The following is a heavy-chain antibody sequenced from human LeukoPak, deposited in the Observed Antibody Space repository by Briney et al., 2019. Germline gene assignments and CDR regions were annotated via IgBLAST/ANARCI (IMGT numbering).Heavy chain of an antibody. CDR2: ISSSSTI. J-gene: IGHJ3*02. CDR3: AGRYDFWGGYHPLDAFDI. D-gene: IGHD3-3*01. V-gene: IGHV3-48*01. Sequence: QPGGSLRLSCAASGFTFSSYAMSWVRQAPGKGLEWVSYISSSSTIYYADSVKGRFTISRDNAKNSLYLQMNSLRAEDTAVYYCAGRYDFWGGYHPLDAFDIWGQGTMVTVSS. CDR1: GFTFSSYA.